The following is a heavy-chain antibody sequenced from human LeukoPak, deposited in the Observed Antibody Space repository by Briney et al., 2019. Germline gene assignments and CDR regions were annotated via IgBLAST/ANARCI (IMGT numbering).Heavy chain of an antibody. Sequence: EGSLRLSCAASGFTFSSYSMNWVRQAPGKGLEWVSYISSSSGTIYYADSVKGRFTVSRDNAQNSLFLQMNSLRGEDTAVYYCARDLNGNYLLDYWGQGTLVTVSS. CDR2: ISSSSGTI. J-gene: IGHJ4*02. CDR1: GFTFSSYS. D-gene: IGHD1-7*01. CDR3: ARDLNGNYLLDY. V-gene: IGHV3-48*01.